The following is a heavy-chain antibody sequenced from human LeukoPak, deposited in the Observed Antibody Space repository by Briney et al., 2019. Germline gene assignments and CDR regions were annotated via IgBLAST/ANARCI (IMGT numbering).Heavy chain of an antibody. CDR3: AKSADYYYYYGMDV. D-gene: IGHD6-19*01. Sequence: GGSLRLSCAASGFTFSSYAMSWVRQAPGKGLEWVSALNGSGGSTYYADSVKGRFTISRDNSKNTLYLQMNSLRAEDTAVYYCAKSADYYYYYGMDVWGQGTTVTVSS. CDR2: LNGSGGST. V-gene: IGHV3-23*01. CDR1: GFTFSSYA. J-gene: IGHJ6*02.